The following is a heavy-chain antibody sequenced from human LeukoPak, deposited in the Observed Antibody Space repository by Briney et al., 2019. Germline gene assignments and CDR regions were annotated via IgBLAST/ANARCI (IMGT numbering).Heavy chain of an antibody. J-gene: IGHJ4*02. D-gene: IGHD2-8*02. CDR3: AKDIGLTGTLSY. V-gene: IGHV3-30*18. CDR1: GFTFSSYG. Sequence: GGSLRLSCADSGFTFSSYGMHWVRQAPGKGLEWVAVISYEGSNKYYADSVKGRFTISRDNSKNTLYLQMNSLRAEDTAVYYCAKDIGLTGTLSYWGQGTLVTVSS. CDR2: ISYEGSNK.